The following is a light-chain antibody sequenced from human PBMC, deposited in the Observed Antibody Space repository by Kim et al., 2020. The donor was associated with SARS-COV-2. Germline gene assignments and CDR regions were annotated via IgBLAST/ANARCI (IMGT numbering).Light chain of an antibody. CDR2: EVT. CDR3: TSHPNNNYM. Sequence: QSALTQPPSASGSPGQSVAISCSGSSSDFGTYDYVSWYQQHPGKAPKLMIYEVTKRPSGVPDRFSGSKSGNTASLTISGLQAEDEADYYCTSHPNNNYMFGTGTKVTVL. J-gene: IGLJ1*01. CDR1: SSDFGTYDY. V-gene: IGLV2-8*01.